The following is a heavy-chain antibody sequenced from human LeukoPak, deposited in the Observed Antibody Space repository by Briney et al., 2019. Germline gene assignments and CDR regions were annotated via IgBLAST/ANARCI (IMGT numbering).Heavy chain of an antibody. V-gene: IGHV3-30-3*01. CDR1: GFTFSSYA. Sequence: GGPLRLSCAASGFTFSSYAMHWVRQAPGKGLEWVAVISYDGSNKYYADSVKGRFTISRDNSKNTLYLQMNSLRAEDTAVYYCAPGTPHFSWGQGTLVTVSS. J-gene: IGHJ4*02. CDR3: APGTPHFS. CDR2: ISYDGSNK. D-gene: IGHD3-3*02.